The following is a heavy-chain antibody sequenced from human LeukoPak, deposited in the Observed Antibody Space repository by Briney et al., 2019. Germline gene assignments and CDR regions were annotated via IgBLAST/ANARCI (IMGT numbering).Heavy chain of an antibody. Sequence: SETLSLTCAVYGGSFSGYCWSWIRQPPGKGLEWIGEINHSGSTNYNPSPKSRVTISVDTSKNQFSLKLRSVNAADTAVYYCARNIDYGDYGFDYWGQGTLVTVSS. J-gene: IGHJ4*02. CDR1: GGSFSGYC. D-gene: IGHD4-17*01. CDR2: INHSGST. CDR3: ARNIDYGDYGFDY. V-gene: IGHV4-34*01.